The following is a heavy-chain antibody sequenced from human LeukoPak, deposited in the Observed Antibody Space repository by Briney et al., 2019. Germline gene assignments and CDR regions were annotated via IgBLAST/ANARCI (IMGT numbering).Heavy chain of an antibody. J-gene: IGHJ4*02. Sequence: SQTLSLTCAISGDSVSANSAAWNWIRQSPSRGLEWLGRTYYRFKWYNDYAVSVKSRVIINPDTSKNQFSLELNSVTPEDTAVYYCARDSGYVLDYWGQGTLVTVSS. CDR2: TYYRFKWYN. CDR3: ARDSGYVLDY. D-gene: IGHD5-12*01. CDR1: GDSVSANSAA. V-gene: IGHV6-1*01.